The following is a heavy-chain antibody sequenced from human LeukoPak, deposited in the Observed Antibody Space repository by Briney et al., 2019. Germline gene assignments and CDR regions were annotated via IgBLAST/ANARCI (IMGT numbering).Heavy chain of an antibody. CDR2: IYHSGST. J-gene: IGHJ3*02. CDR3: ARDLREWPNFDAFDI. CDR1: GYSISSGYY. D-gene: IGHD3-3*01. V-gene: IGHV4-38-2*02. Sequence: SETLSLTCTVSGYSISSGYYWGWIRQPPGKGLEWIGSIYHSGSTYYNPSLKSRVTISVDTSKNQFSLKLSSVTAADTAVYYCARDLREWPNFDAFDIWGQGTMVTVSS.